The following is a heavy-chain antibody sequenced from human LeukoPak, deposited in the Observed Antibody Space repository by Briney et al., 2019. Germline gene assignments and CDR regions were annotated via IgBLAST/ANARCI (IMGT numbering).Heavy chain of an antibody. V-gene: IGHV4-59*01. D-gene: IGHD3-22*01. J-gene: IGHJ4*02. CDR2: IYYSGST. CDR1: GGSISSYY. CDR3: ARAARSSGYYYFNYFDY. Sequence: PSETLSLTCTVSGGSISSYYWNWIRQPPGKGLEWIGYIYYSGSTNYNPSLKSRVTISVDTSKNQFSLKLSSVTAADTAVYYCARAARSSGYYYFNYFDYWGQGTLVTVSS.